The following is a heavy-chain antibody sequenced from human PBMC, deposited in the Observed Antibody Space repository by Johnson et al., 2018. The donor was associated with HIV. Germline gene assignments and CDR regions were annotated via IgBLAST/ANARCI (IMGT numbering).Heavy chain of an antibody. J-gene: IGHJ3*02. Sequence: HVQLVESGGGVVQPGRSQILSCAASGFSFSNYGMHWVRQAPGKGLEWVAVISYDGSNKYYADSVKGRFTISRDNSKNTLYLQMNSLRAEDTAVYYCARVQWLILDAFDIWGQGTMVTVSS. CDR3: ARVQWLILDAFDI. V-gene: IGHV3-30*03. CDR2: ISYDGSNK. D-gene: IGHD6-19*01. CDR1: GFSFSNYG.